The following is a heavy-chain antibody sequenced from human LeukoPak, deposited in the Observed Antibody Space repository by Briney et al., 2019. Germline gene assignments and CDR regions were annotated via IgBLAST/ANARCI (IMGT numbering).Heavy chain of an antibody. CDR1: GGSISSYY. Sequence: SETLSLTCTVSGGSISSYYWSWIRQPPGKGLEWIWYIYYSGSTNYNPSLKSRVTISVDTSKNQFSLKLSSVTAADTAVYYCARRGTYCSGGSCELDYWGQGTLVTVSS. V-gene: IGHV4-59*08. CDR3: ARRGTYCSGGSCELDY. D-gene: IGHD2-15*01. CDR2: IYYSGST. J-gene: IGHJ4*02.